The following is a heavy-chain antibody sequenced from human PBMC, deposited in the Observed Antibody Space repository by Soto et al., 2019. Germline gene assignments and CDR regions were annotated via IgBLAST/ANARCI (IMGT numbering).Heavy chain of an antibody. CDR2: IYCSGST. CDR3: ARDLPDSSSRQRGPSPHNWFDP. J-gene: IGHJ5*02. V-gene: IGHV4-59*01. D-gene: IGHD6-13*01. CDR1: GGSISSYY. Sequence: SETLSLTCTVSGGSISSYYWSWIRQPPGKGLEWIGYIYCSGSTNYNPSLKSRVTISVDTSKNQFSLKLSSVTAADTAVYYCARDLPDSSSRQRGPSPHNWFDPWGQGTLVTVSS.